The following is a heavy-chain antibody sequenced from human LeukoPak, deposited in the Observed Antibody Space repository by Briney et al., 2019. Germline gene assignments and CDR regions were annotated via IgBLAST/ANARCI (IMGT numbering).Heavy chain of an antibody. V-gene: IGHV4-4*02. Sequence: KASETLSLTCAVPGGSVSSSNWWSWVRQPPGKGLEWIGEIYHSGSTNYNPSLKSRVTISVDKSKNQFSLKLSSVTAADTAVYYCARDGLRGWFDPWGQGTLVTVSS. CDR1: GGSVSSSNW. CDR2: IYHSGST. J-gene: IGHJ5*02. CDR3: ARDGLRGWFDP. D-gene: IGHD4-17*01.